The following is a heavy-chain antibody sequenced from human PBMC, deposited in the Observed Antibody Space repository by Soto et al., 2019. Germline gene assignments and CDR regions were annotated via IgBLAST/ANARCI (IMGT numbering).Heavy chain of an antibody. CDR2: IWYDGSNK. CDR1: GFTFSSYG. Sequence: GGSLRLSCAASGFTFSSYGMHWVRQAPGKGLEWVAVIWYDGSNKYYADSVKGRFTISRDNSKNTLYLQMNSLRAEDTAVYYCARDGQPDTPPTYSSGSYFDYWGQGTLVTVSS. V-gene: IGHV3-33*01. D-gene: IGHD6-19*01. J-gene: IGHJ4*02. CDR3: ARDGQPDTPPTYSSGSYFDY.